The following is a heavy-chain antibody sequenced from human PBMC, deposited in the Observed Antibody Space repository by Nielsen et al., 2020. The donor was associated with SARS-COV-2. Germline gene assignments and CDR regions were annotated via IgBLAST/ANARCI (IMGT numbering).Heavy chain of an antibody. J-gene: IGHJ4*02. D-gene: IGHD1-20*01. Sequence: GGSLRLSCAASGLTVSRNYMTWVRQAPGKGLEWVSVIYTDGDAYYADSVKGRFTISRDNSKNTLYLQMNTLRAEDTAVYYCARDSNWKFDYWGQGTLVTDSS. CDR3: ARDSNWKFDY. CDR2: IYTDGDA. V-gene: IGHV3-66*01. CDR1: GLTVSRNY.